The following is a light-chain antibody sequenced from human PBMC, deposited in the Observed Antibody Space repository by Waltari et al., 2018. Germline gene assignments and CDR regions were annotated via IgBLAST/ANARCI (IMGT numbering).Light chain of an antibody. CDR1: SSNIGSKS. V-gene: IGLV1-44*01. CDR2: STN. CDR3: ATRDDRLKGL. Sequence: QSVLTQPPSASGTPGQRVSISCSGSSSNIGSKSVHWYQPVPGTAPKLLIYSTNQRPSGVPVRFAGSEAGTSAALAISGLQSEDEADYYCATRDDRLKGLFGGGTKRTVL. J-gene: IGLJ2*01.